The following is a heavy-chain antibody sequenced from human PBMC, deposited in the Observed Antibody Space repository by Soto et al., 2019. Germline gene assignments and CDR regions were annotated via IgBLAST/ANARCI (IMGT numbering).Heavy chain of an antibody. J-gene: IGHJ5*02. CDR1: CASITTYY. V-gene: IGHV4-59*01. D-gene: IGHD3-10*01. Sequence: SETLSLTCSFSCASITTYYWSWIRQPPGKGLEWIGSISYSGSTKYNPSLESRVMISLDTSKNQFSLRLTSVTAADTALYYCARDWDSSGLFDPWGQGALVTVSS. CDR3: ARDWDSSGLFDP. CDR2: ISYSGST.